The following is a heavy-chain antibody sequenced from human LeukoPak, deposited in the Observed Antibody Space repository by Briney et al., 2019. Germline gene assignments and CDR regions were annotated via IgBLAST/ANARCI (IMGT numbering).Heavy chain of an antibody. CDR3: TTDAGSYYDSSGYYYAGKYYFDY. CDR1: GFTFGDYA. V-gene: IGHV3-15*01. Sequence: GGSLRLSCTGSGFTFGDYAMTWVRQAPGKGLEWVGRIKSKTDGGTTDYAAPVKGRFTISRDDSKNTLYLQMNSLKTEDTAVYYCTTDAGSYYDSSGYYYAGKYYFDYWGQGTLVTVSS. CDR2: IKSKTDGGTT. D-gene: IGHD3-22*01. J-gene: IGHJ4*02.